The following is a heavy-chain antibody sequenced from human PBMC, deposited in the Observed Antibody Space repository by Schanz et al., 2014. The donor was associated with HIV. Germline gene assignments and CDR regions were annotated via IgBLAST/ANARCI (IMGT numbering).Heavy chain of an antibody. J-gene: IGHJ6*02. D-gene: IGHD2-15*01. Sequence: EVQVVESGGGLVQPGGSLRLSCAGSGFTFSSYWMHWVRQAPGKGLVWVSRINSDGSSTNYADSVKGRFTISRDNAKNTLYLQMNSLRAEDTAVYYCARDEGRYCRGGSCYYNGMDVWGQGTTVTVSS. CDR3: ARDEGRYCRGGSCYYNGMDV. V-gene: IGHV3-74*01. CDR2: INSDGSST. CDR1: GFTFSSYW.